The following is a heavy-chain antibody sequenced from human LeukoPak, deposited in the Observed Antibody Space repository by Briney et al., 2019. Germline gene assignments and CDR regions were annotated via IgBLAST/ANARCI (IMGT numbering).Heavy chain of an antibody. J-gene: IGHJ4*02. D-gene: IGHD3-10*01. CDR1: GFSVTYNY. Sequence: PGGSLRLSCAASGFSVTYNYMSWVRQAPGKGLERISVIYSGGTTYYANSVKGRFIISRDDSKNTLYLQMNRLRVEDTAVYYCVRDYKARWFGDTYWGQGTLVTVSS. CDR3: VRDYKARWFGDTY. V-gene: IGHV3-53*01. CDR2: IYSGGTT.